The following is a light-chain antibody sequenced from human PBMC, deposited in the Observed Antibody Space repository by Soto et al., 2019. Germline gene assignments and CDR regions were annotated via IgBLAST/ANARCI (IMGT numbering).Light chain of an antibody. CDR2: DAS. V-gene: IGKV3-20*01. CDR3: QQYGGSPRT. J-gene: IGKJ1*01. CDR1: QSVSSSS. Sequence: EIVLTQSPGTLSLSPGERATLSCRASQSVSSSSLAWYQQKRGQAPRLLIHDASSRATGIPDRFSGSGSGTEFTLTISGLEPEDFAVYYCQQYGGSPRTFGQGTKVDIK.